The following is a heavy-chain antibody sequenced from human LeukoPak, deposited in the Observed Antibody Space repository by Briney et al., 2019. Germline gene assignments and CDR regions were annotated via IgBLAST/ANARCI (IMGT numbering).Heavy chain of an antibody. CDR2: INHSGST. Sequence: PSETLSLTCAVYGGSFSGYYWSWIRQLPGKGLEWIGEINHSGSTNYNPSLKSRVTISVDTSKNQFSLKLSSVTAADTAVYYCAREDGTASGGTFDIWGQGTMVTVSS. CDR3: AREDGTASGGTFDI. CDR1: GGSFSGYY. V-gene: IGHV4-34*01. J-gene: IGHJ3*02. D-gene: IGHD1-14*01.